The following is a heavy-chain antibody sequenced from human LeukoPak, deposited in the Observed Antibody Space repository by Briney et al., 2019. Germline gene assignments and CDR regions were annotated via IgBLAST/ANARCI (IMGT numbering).Heavy chain of an antibody. CDR3: ARERLRYFDWFNGMDV. D-gene: IGHD3-9*01. V-gene: IGHV3-33*01. Sequence: GGSLRLSCAASGFTFSSYGMHWVRQAPGKGLEWVAVIWYDGSNKYYADSVKGRFTISRDNSKNTLYLQMNSLRAEDTAVYYCARERLRYFDWFNGMDVWGQGTTVTVSS. J-gene: IGHJ6*02. CDR2: IWYDGSNK. CDR1: GFTFSSYG.